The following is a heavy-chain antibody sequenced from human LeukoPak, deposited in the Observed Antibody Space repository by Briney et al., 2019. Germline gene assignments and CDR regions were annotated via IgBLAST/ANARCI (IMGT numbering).Heavy chain of an antibody. CDR2: INSDGSST. D-gene: IGHD2-2*02. Sequence: PGGSLRLSCAASGFTFSSYWMSWVRQAPGKGLVWVSRINSDGSSTSYADSVKGRFTISRDNAKNTLYLQMNSLRAEDTAVYYCARVGYCSSTSCYTDYYYYGMDVWGQGTTVTVSS. CDR1: GFTFSSYW. J-gene: IGHJ6*02. V-gene: IGHV3-74*01. CDR3: ARVGYCSSTSCYTDYYYYGMDV.